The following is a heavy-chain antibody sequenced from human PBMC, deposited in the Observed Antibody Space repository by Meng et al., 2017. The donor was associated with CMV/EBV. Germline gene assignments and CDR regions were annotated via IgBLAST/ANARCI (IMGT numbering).Heavy chain of an antibody. CDR1: GGSISSSSYY. CDR3: ARDKGLAGYYYYYGMDV. V-gene: IGHV4-39*07. CDR2: IYYSGSP. D-gene: IGHD3-3*02. Sequence: SETLSLTCTVSGGSISSSSYYWGWLRQPPGKGLEWVGTIYYSGSPYYNPSLQSRVTISVDTSKNQFSLKLSSVTAADTAVYYCARDKGLAGYYYYYGMDVWGQGTTVTVSS. J-gene: IGHJ6*02.